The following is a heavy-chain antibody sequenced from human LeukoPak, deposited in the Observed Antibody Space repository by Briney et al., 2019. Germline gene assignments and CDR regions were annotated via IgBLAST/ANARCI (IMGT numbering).Heavy chain of an antibody. Sequence: SQTLSLTCAISGDSVSSNSAARNWIRQSPSRGLEWLGRTYYRSKWYNDYAVSVKSRITINPDTSKNQFSLQLNSVTPEDTAVYYCARGLSGYSSSWYALDWFDPWGQGTLVTVSS. D-gene: IGHD6-13*01. CDR3: ARGLSGYSSSWYALDWFDP. V-gene: IGHV6-1*01. CDR2: TYYRSKWYN. J-gene: IGHJ5*02. CDR1: GDSVSSNSAA.